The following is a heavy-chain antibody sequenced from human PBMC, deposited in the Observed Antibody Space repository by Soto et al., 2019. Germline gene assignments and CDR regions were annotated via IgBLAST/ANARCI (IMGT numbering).Heavy chain of an antibody. J-gene: IGHJ2*01. CDR3: ARNSAGDGCFSRYDDHRDLHSVPTRRSSDL. D-gene: IGHD3-3*01. CDR1: GYSFTSYW. Sequence: GESLKISCKGSGYSFTSYWIGWVRQMPGKGLEWMGIIYPGDSDTRYSPSFQGQVTISADKSISTAYLQWSSLKASDTAMYYCARNSAGDGCFSRYDDHRDLHSVPTRRSSDL. CDR2: IYPGDSDT. V-gene: IGHV5-51*01.